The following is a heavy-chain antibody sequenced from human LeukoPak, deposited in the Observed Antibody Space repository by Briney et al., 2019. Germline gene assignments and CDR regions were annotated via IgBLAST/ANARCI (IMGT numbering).Heavy chain of an antibody. CDR3: ARGRYDYVWGSYHRNWFDP. CDR1: GGSISSSSYY. J-gene: IGHJ5*02. Sequence: SETLSLTCTVSGGSISSSSYYWSWIRQPPGKGLEWIGEINHSGSTNYNPSLKSRVTISVDTSKNQFSLKLSSVTAADTAVYYCARGRYDYVWGSYHRNWFDPWGQGTLVTVSS. D-gene: IGHD3-16*02. V-gene: IGHV4-39*07. CDR2: INHSGST.